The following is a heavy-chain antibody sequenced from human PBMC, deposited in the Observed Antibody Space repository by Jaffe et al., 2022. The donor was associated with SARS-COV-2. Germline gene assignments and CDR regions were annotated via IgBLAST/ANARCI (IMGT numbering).Heavy chain of an antibody. J-gene: IGHJ2*01. CDR3: AKDGTLSGSYYRYFDL. V-gene: IGHV3-9*01. CDR1: GFTFDDYA. D-gene: IGHD1-26*01. CDR2: ISWNSGSI. Sequence: EVQLVESGGGLVQPGRSLRLSCAASGFTFDDYAMHWVRQAPGKGLEWVSGISWNSGSIGYADSVKGRFTISRDNAKNSLYLQMNSLRAEDTALYYCAKDGTLSGSYYRYFDLWGRGTLVTVSS.